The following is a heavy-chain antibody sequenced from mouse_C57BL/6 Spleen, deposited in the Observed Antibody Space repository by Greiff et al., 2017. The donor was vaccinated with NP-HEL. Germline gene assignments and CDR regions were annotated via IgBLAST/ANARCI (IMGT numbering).Heavy chain of an antibody. D-gene: IGHD2-4*01. J-gene: IGHJ4*01. Sequence: EVKVEESGPGLVKPSQSLSLTCSVTGYSITSGYYWNWIRQFPGNKLEWMGYISYDGSNNYNPSLKNRISITRDTSKNQCFLKLNSVTTEDTATYYCAREGRYDYDDPYAMDYWGQGTSVTVSS. CDR3: AREGRYDYDDPYAMDY. CDR1: GYSITSGYY. V-gene: IGHV3-6*01. CDR2: ISYDGSN.